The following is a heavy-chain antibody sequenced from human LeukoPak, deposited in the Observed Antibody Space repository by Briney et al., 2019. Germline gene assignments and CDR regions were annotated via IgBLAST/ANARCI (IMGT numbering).Heavy chain of an antibody. D-gene: IGHD6-13*01. CDR1: GGSISSGGYY. CDR2: IYYSGST. J-gene: IGHJ4*02. Sequence: PSQTLSLTCTVSGGSISSGGYYWSWIRQHPGKGLEWIGYIYYSGSTYYNPSLKSRVTISVDTSKNQFSLKLSSVTAADTAVYYCATSIAAAGTPDLDYWGQGTLVAVSS. V-gene: IGHV4-31*03. CDR3: ATSIAAAGTPDLDY.